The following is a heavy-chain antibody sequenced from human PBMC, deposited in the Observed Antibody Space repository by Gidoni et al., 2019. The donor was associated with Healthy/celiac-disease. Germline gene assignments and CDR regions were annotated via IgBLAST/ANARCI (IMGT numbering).Heavy chain of an antibody. Sequence: EVQLVESGGGLIQPGGSLRLSCAASWFPVSSNYMSWVRQAPGKGLEWVSVIYSGGSTYYADSVKGRFTISRDNSKNTLYLQMNSLRAEDTAVYYCAVGGYYYGSGSVVDFDYWGQGTLVTVSS. CDR3: AVGGYYYGSGSVVDFDY. V-gene: IGHV3-53*01. CDR1: WFPVSSNY. CDR2: IYSGGST. J-gene: IGHJ4*02. D-gene: IGHD3-10*01.